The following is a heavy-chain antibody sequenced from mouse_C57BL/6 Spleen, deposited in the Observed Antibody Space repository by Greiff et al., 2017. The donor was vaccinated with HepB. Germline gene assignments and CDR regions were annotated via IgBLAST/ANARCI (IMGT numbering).Heavy chain of an antibody. V-gene: IGHV14-1*01. CDR1: GFNIKDYY. D-gene: IGHD2-3*01. J-gene: IGHJ4*01. Sequence: VQLQQSGAELVRPGASVKLSCTASGFNIKDYYMHWVKQRPEQGLEWIGRIDPEDGDTEYAPKFQGKATMTADTSSNTAYLQLSSLTSEDTAVYYCTPYDGYFYAMDYWGQGTSVTVSS. CDR2: IDPEDGDT. CDR3: TPYDGYFYAMDY.